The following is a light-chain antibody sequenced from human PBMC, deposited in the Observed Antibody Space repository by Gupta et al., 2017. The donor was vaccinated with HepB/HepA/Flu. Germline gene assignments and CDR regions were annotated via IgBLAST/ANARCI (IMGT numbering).Light chain of an antibody. V-gene: IGLV1-44*01. CDR1: SSNVGRNN. J-gene: IGLJ2*01. CDR2: YND. CDR3: AAWDTSMNAVV. Sequence: HSVLTQSTSISGTPGQRVTISCSGSSSNVGRNNVNWYQQLPGTAPKLLIYYNDERPSGVPDRISGSKSGTSASLAISGLQSEDEADYYCAAWDTSMNAVVFGGGIKLTVL.